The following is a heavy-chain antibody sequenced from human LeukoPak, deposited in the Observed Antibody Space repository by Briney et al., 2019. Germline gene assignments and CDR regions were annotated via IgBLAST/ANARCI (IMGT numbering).Heavy chain of an antibody. V-gene: IGHV3-7*03. D-gene: IGHD3-9*01. J-gene: IGHJ5*02. Sequence: GGSLRLSCAASGFTFSSYSMNWVRQAPGKGLEWVANIKTDGSEKYYVDSVKGRFTISRDNAKNSLYLQMNSLRAEDTAVYHCARDYTGYFPWGQGTLVIVSS. CDR3: ARDYTGYFP. CDR1: GFTFSSYS. CDR2: IKTDGSEK.